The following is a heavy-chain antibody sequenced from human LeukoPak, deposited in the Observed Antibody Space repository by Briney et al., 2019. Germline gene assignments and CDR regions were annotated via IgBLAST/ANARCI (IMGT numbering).Heavy chain of an antibody. D-gene: IGHD2-15*01. CDR3: AKSIGGVVVVAADY. CDR2: ISGSGGST. J-gene: IGHJ4*02. CDR1: GFTFSTYA. V-gene: IGHV3-23*01. Sequence: GGSLRLSCAASGFTFSTYAMTWVRQAPGKGLEWVSVISGSGGSTYYADSVKGRFTLSRDNSKNTIYLQMNSLRAEDTAVYYCAKSIGGVVVVAADYWGQGTLVTVSS.